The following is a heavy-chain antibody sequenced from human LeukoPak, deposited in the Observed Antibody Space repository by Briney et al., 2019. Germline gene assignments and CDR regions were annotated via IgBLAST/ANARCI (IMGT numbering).Heavy chain of an antibody. V-gene: IGHV3-30*02. D-gene: IGHD5-18*01. CDR2: IRYDGSNK. J-gene: IGHJ4*02. CDR1: GFTFSSYG. Sequence: GGSLRLSCAASGFTFSSYGMHWVRQAPGKGLEWVAFIRYDGSNKYYADSVKGRFTISRDNSKNTLYLQMNSLRAEDTAVYYCASDTGRGYSYGIFFDYWGQGTLVTVSS. CDR3: ASDTGRGYSYGIFFDY.